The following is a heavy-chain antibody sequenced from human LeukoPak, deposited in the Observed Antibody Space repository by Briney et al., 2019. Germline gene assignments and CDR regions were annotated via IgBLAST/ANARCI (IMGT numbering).Heavy chain of an antibody. D-gene: IGHD3-10*01. CDR2: ISYDGSNK. Sequence: PGGSLRLSCAASGFTFSSYAMHWVRQAPGKGLEWVADISYDGSNKYYADSVKGRFTISRDNSKNTLYLQMNSLRAEDTAVYYCATLHYGSGSPTDYWGQGTLVTVSS. CDR1: GFTFSSYA. J-gene: IGHJ4*02. V-gene: IGHV3-30-3*01. CDR3: ATLHYGSGSPTDY.